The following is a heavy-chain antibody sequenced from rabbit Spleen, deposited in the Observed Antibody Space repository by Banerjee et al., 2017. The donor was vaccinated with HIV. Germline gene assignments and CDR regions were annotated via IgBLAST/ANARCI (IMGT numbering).Heavy chain of an antibody. D-gene: IGHD8-1*01. CDR2: IYTGDGST. Sequence: QSLEESGGGLVQPEGSLTLTCTASGFSFSSSYYMCWVRQAPGKGLEWIGCIYTGDGSTAYASWAKGRFTVSKTSSTTVTLQMTSLTAADTATYFCARDTGTSFSTYGMDLWGPGTLVTVS. J-gene: IGHJ6*01. CDR1: GFSFSSSYY. CDR3: ARDTGTSFSTYGMDL. V-gene: IGHV1S40*01.